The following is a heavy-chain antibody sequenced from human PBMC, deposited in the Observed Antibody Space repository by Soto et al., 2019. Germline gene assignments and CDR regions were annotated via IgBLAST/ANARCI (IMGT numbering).Heavy chain of an antibody. V-gene: IGHV1-69*13. Sequence: SVEVSCKSSGGTFSSDAISRVRQAPGQRPDWMGVIIPIFGTANYAQKFQGRVTITADESTSTAYMELSSLRSEDTAVYYCARERGFYCTNGVCYSTSGHYFDYWGQGTLVTVSS. CDR1: GGTFSSDA. D-gene: IGHD2-8*01. J-gene: IGHJ4*02. CDR3: ARERGFYCTNGVCYSTSGHYFDY. CDR2: IIPIFGTA.